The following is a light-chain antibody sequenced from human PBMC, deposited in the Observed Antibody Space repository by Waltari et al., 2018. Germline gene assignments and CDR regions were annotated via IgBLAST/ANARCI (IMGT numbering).Light chain of an antibody. Sequence: QLVLTQSPSASASLGASVKPTCTLSSGTSSNVIAWLQQQPEKGPRFLMKVNSDGSHRKGAELPDRFSGSSSGADRYLGNSSLQAEDEADYCCQTGGHGTWVFGGGTKLTVL. CDR2: VNSDGSH. CDR3: QTGGHGTWV. CDR1: SGTSSNV. J-gene: IGLJ3*02. V-gene: IGLV4-69*01.